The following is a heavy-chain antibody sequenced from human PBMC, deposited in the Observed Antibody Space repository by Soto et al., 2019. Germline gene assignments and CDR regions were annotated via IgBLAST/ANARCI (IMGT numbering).Heavy chain of an antibody. CDR3: ARDILRFGAPIFYIDY. J-gene: IGHJ4*02. V-gene: IGHV1-46*03. CDR2: INPSGGST. D-gene: IGHD3-10*01. CDR1: GYTFTSYY. Sequence: ASVKVSCKASGYTFTSYYMHWVRQAPGQGLEWMGIINPSGGSTSYAQKFQGRVTMTRDTSTSTVYMELSSLRSEDTAVYYCARDILRFGAPIFYIDYSGQGTLVTGSS.